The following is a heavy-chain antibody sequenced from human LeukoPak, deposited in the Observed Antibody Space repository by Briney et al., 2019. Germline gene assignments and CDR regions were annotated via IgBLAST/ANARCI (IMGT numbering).Heavy chain of an antibody. CDR2: INPNSGGT. CDR1: GYTFTGYY. V-gene: IGHV1-2*02. J-gene: IGHJ3*02. Sequence: ASVKVSCKASGYTFTGYYMHWVRQAPGQGLEWMGWINPNSGGTNYAQKFQGRVTMTRDTSISTAYMELSRLRSDDTAVYYCARPSSAGHIVVVLDAFDIWGQGTMVTVSS. D-gene: IGHD2-21*01. CDR3: ARPSSAGHIVVVLDAFDI.